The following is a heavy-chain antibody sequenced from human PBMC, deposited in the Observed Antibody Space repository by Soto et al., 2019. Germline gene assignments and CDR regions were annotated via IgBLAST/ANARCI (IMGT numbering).Heavy chain of an antibody. CDR3: ARDSITIFGVVTSYYFDY. Sequence: ASVKVSCKASGYTFTSYYMHWVRQAPGQGLEWMGIINPSGGSTSYAQKFQGRVTMTRDTSTSTVYMELSSLRSEDTAVYYCARDSITIFGVVTSYYFDYWGQGTLVTVSS. CDR2: INPSGGST. D-gene: IGHD3-3*01. V-gene: IGHV1-46*01. J-gene: IGHJ4*02. CDR1: GYTFTSYY.